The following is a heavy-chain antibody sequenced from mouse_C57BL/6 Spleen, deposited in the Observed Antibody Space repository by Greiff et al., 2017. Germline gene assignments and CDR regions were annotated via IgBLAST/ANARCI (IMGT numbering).Heavy chain of an antibody. J-gene: IGHJ3*01. V-gene: IGHV1-9*01. Sequence: QVQLKQPGAELMKPGASVKLSCKATGYTFTGYWIEWVKQRPGHGLEWIGEIFPGSGSTNYNEKFKGKATLTADTSSNTAYMQLSSLTTEDSAVYYCASEDYGGAEFACWGQWALVTVSA. CDR3: ASEDYGGAEFAC. CDR1: GYTFTGYW. D-gene: IGHD1-1*02. CDR2: IFPGSGST.